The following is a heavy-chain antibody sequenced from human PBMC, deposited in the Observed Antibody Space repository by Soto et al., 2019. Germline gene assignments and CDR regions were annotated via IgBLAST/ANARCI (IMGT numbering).Heavy chain of an antibody. D-gene: IGHD3-9*01. Sequence: PGGSLRLSCVASGFTFSAYAMSWVRQAPGKGLQWVSAIRDSGDYTYYADSVKGRFTILRDNSKSTLFLQMDSLNADDTALYCCVTPSHELLPGFPPFAHWGGGPRVT. CDR2: IRDSGDYT. J-gene: IGHJ1*01. V-gene: IGHV3-23*01. CDR3: VTPSHELLPGFPPFAH. CDR1: GFTFSAYA.